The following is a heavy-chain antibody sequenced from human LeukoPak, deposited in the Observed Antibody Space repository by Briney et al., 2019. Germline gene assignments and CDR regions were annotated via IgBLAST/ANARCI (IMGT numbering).Heavy chain of an antibody. CDR2: ISYDGSNK. V-gene: IGHV3-30-3*01. CDR3: ARDASPYGDYVRYYFDY. D-gene: IGHD4-17*01. J-gene: IGHJ4*02. CDR1: GFTFSHFA. Sequence: GRSLGLSCAASGFTFSHFAIHWVRQAPGKGLEWVAVISYDGSNKFYADSVKGRFTISRDNSKSTLYLQMKSLRAEDTAVYYCARDASPYGDYVRYYFDYWGQGTLVTVSS.